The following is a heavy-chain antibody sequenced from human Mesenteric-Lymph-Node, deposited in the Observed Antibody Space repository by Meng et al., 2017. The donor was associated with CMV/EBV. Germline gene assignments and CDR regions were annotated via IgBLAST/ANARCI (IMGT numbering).Heavy chain of an antibody. J-gene: IGHJ4*02. CDR3: ARAELGPGPLDS. CDR2: ISYDGSNR. Sequence: LSLTCAASGFTVSSNYMSWVRQAPGKGLEWVAVISYDGSNRYFADSVKGRFTISRDNSKNTLYLQMNTLRPEDTAVYFCARAELGPGPLDSWGQGTLVTVSS. V-gene: IGHV3-30*03. D-gene: IGHD7-27*01. CDR1: GFTVSSNY.